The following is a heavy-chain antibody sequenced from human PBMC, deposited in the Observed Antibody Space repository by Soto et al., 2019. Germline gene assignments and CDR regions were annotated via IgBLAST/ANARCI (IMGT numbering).Heavy chain of an antibody. V-gene: IGHV3-23*01. D-gene: IGHD1-26*01. CDR2: ISGSGGST. CDR1: GFTFSSYA. CDR3: AKDGVLRAGSYYLDY. Sequence: GGSLRLSCAASGFTFSSYAMSWVRQAPGKGLEWVSAISGSGGSTYYADSLKGRFTISIDNSKNTLYLQMNSLRAADTAVYYCAKDGVLRAGSYYLDYWGQGTLVTVSS. J-gene: IGHJ4*02.